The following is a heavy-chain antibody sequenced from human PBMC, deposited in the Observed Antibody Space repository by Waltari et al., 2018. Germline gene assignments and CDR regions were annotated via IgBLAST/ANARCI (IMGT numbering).Heavy chain of an antibody. CDR3: ARGRGYPPGWFDP. CDR1: GGSFSGYY. D-gene: IGHD1-1*01. Sequence: QVQLQQWGAGLLKPSETLSLTCAVYGGSFSGYYWSWIRQPPGKGLEWIGEINHSGSTNSNPSLKSRVTISVDTSKNQFSRKLSSGTAADTAVYYCARGRGYPPGWFDPWGQGTLVTVSS. J-gene: IGHJ5*02. V-gene: IGHV4-34*01. CDR2: INHSGST.